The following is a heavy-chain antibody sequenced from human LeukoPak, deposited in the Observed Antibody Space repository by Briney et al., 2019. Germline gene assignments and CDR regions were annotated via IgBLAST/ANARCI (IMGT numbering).Heavy chain of an antibody. V-gene: IGHV1-18*01. Sequence: GASVKVSCKASGGTFSRHAISWVRQAPGQGLEWMGWISAYNGNTNYAQKLQGRVTMTTDTSTSTAYMELRSLRSDDTAVYYCARTDIVVVPAAMVFDPWGQGTLATVSS. J-gene: IGHJ5*02. CDR1: GGTFSRHA. D-gene: IGHD2-2*01. CDR2: ISAYNGNT. CDR3: ARTDIVVVPAAMVFDP.